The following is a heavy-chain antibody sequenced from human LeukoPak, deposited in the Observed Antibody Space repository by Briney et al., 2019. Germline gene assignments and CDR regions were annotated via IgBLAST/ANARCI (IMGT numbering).Heavy chain of an antibody. Sequence: SETLSLTCTVSGDSINSLDLWSWVRQPPGKGLEWIGEMYLSGTTHSNPSVKSRVTISIDKSKNQFSLKLSSVTAADTAVYYCARVPGYSSGWYDYWGQGTLVTVSS. CDR3: ARVPGYSSGWYDY. CDR1: GDSINSLDL. D-gene: IGHD6-19*01. J-gene: IGHJ4*02. CDR2: MYLSGTT. V-gene: IGHV4-4*02.